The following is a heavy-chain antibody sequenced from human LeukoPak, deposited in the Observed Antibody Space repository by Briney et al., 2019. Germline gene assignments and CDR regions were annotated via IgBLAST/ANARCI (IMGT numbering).Heavy chain of an antibody. CDR1: GFTFSNSW. CDR3: ARKADCSKTSCYEGGFDY. CDR2: ISGDGSAT. V-gene: IGHV3-74*01. Sequence: GGSLRLSCAVSGFTFSNSWMHWVRQAPGKGLVWVSRISGDGSATNYADSVRGRFTISRDNAKNSLYLQMNSLKTEDTAVYFCARKADCSKTSCYEGGFDYWGQGTLVTVSS. J-gene: IGHJ4*02. D-gene: IGHD2-2*01.